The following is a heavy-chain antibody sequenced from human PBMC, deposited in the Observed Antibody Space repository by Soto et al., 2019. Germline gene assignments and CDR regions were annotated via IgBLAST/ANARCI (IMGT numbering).Heavy chain of an antibody. D-gene: IGHD2-2*01. CDR1: GFTVTRYY. J-gene: IGHJ4*02. CDR3: GRVSSNNDGTLRVDY. Sequence: EVQVVETGGGLIQPGGSLRLSCAASGFTVTRYYMNWVRQAPGKGLEWVSVIYSGGNTYYADSVKGRFSIYKDNSKNTLFLQMTGLRVEYMAVYYCGRVSSNNDGTLRVDYWRQGTLVTVSS. V-gene: IGHV3-53*05. CDR2: IYSGGNT.